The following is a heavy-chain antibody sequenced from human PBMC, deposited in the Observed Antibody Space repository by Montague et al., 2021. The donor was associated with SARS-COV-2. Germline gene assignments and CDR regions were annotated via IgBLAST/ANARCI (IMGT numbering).Heavy chain of an antibody. CDR1: GFSLSTSGMC. D-gene: IGHD4-23*01. V-gene: IGHV2-70*01. CDR3: ARSYGTTVVTRAFDY. CDR2: IDWDDDK. Sequence: VKPTQTLTLTCTFSGFSLSTSGMCVSWIRQPPGKALEWLTLIDWDDDKYYSTSLKTRLTISKDTSKNQVVLTMTNTDPVDTATYYCARSYGTTVVTRAFDYWGQGTLVTVSS. J-gene: IGHJ4*02.